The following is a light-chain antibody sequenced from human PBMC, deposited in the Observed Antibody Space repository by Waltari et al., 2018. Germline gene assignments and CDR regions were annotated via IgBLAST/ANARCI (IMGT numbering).Light chain of an antibody. V-gene: IGLV2-11*01. CDR3: CSYAGRYTWV. CDR1: NSDVGGYNY. J-gene: IGLJ3*02. Sequence: QSALTQPRSVSGSAGQAATISCTGTNSDVGGYNYVPWYQQHADKGPKLMIHDVSNRPSGVPDRFSGSKSGNTASLTSSGLQAEDEADYYCCSYAGRYTWVFGGGTKLTVL. CDR2: DVS.